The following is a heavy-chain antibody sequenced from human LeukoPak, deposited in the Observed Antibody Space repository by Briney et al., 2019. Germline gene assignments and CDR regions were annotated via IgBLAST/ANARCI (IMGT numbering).Heavy chain of an antibody. CDR1: DYAFYSYA. V-gene: IGHV3-23*01. Sequence: GGSLRLSCAGSDYAFYSYAMTWVRQAPGKGLEWVSAISGSGEGTYYSDSVKGRFTISRDNSKDMLYLQMNGLRVEDTAVYYCAKVMPPGRIRFYSYYMDVWGKGTTVTVSS. CDR2: ISGSGEGT. J-gene: IGHJ6*03. D-gene: IGHD2-15*01. CDR3: AKVMPPGRIRFYSYYMDV.